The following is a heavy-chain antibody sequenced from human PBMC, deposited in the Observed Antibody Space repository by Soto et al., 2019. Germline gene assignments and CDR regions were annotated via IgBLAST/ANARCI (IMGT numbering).Heavy chain of an antibody. CDR3: ARHDCISTSCYYYYYYGMDV. CDR2: IIPIFGTA. J-gene: IGHJ6*02. CDR1: GGTFSSYA. V-gene: IGHV1-69*12. D-gene: IGHD2-2*01. Sequence: QVQLVQSGAEVKKPGSSVKVSCKAPGGTFSSYAISWVRQAPGKGLEWMGGIIPIFGTANYAQKFQGRVTITADESTSTAYMELSSLRSEDTAVYYCARHDCISTSCYYYYYYGMDVWGQGTTVTVSS.